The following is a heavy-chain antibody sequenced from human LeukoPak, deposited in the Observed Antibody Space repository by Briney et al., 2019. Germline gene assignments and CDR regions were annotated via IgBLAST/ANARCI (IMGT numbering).Heavy chain of an antibody. CDR1: GGSFSGYY. CDR2: INHSGST. CDR3: AREVGTAVAGNWFDP. D-gene: IGHD6-19*01. V-gene: IGHV4-34*01. Sequence: SETLSLTCAVYGGSFSGYYWSWVRQPPGKGLEWIGEINHSGSTNYNPSLKSRVTISVDTSKNQFSLKLSSVTAADTAVYYCAREVGTAVAGNWFDPWGQGTLVTVSS. J-gene: IGHJ5*02.